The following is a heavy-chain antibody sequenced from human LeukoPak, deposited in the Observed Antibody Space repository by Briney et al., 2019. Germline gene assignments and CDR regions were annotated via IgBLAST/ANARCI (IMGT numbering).Heavy chain of an antibody. CDR3: ARYYDSSGYMWFDR. CDR1: GFTFSSYG. V-gene: IGHV3-33*01. D-gene: IGHD3-22*01. J-gene: IGHJ5*02. Sequence: GGSLRLSCAASGFTFSSYGMHWVGQAPGKGLEWVAGIWYDGSNKYYADSVKGRFTISRDNAKDTLYLQTNTLRAEDTAVYYCARYYDSSGYMWFDRWGQGTLVTVSS. CDR2: IWYDGSNK.